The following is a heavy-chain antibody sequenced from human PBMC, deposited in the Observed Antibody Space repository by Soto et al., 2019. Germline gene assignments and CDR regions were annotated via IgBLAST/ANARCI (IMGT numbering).Heavy chain of an antibody. CDR3: AGAYGTLYYYYGMDV. CDR2: IIPILGIA. Sequence: QVQLVQSGAEVKKPGSSVKVSCKASGGTFSSYTISWVRQAPGQGLEWMGRIIPILGIANYAQKFQGRVKITADQSTSTAYMELSSLRTEDTAVYYCAGAYGTLYYYYGMDVWGQGATVTVSS. J-gene: IGHJ6*02. D-gene: IGHD3-10*01. V-gene: IGHV1-69*02. CDR1: GGTFSSYT.